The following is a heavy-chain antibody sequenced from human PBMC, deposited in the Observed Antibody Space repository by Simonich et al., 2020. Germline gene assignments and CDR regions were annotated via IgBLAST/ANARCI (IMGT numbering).Heavy chain of an antibody. D-gene: IGHD6-13*01. Sequence: QVQLQESGPGLVKPSETLSLTCAVSGYSISSGYYWGWIRQPPGKGLEWIGSIYHRGTTYYNPSLKSRVTISVDTSKNQFSLKLSSVTAADTAVYYCARVGYSNYYYYGMDVWGQGNTVTVSS. V-gene: IGHV4-38-2*01. CDR3: ARVGYSNYYYYGMDV. CDR1: GYSISSGYY. CDR2: IYHRGTT. J-gene: IGHJ6*02.